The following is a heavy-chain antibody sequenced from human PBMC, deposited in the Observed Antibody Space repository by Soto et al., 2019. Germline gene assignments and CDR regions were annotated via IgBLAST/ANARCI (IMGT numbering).Heavy chain of an antibody. CDR1: GYTFTGYY. CDR2: IDPNSGGT. J-gene: IGHJ2*01. V-gene: IGHV1-2*02. D-gene: IGHD2-8*01. CDR3: ARETLVVLMVYAKNYWYFDL. Sequence: GASVNVSCNASGYTFTGYYMHWVRQAPGQGIEWLGWIDPNSGGTNYAQKLQDRVTVTRDTSISTAYMELSRLRSDDTAVYYCARETLVVLMVYAKNYWYFDLWGRGTLVTVSS.